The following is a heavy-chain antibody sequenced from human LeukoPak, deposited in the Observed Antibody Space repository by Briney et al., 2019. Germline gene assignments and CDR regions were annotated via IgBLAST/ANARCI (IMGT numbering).Heavy chain of an antibody. J-gene: IGHJ4*02. CDR1: GFIFSNYG. D-gene: IGHD3-22*01. CDR3: ARGNYDSSGSFDY. CDR2: IWYDGSDK. V-gene: IGHV3-33*01. Sequence: GRSLRLSCAASGFIFSNYGMHWVRQAPGKGLEWVALIWYDGSDKYYADSVKGRFTISRDNSKSTLYLQMNSLRAEDTAVYYCARGNYDSSGSFDYWGQGTLVTVSS.